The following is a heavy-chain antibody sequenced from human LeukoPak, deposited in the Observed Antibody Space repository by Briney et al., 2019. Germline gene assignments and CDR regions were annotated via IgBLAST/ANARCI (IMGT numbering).Heavy chain of an antibody. CDR2: ISSSSTYI. CDR1: GFSFSNCS. J-gene: IGHJ3*02. CDR3: AGDYEGNLAFDI. D-gene: IGHD4-23*01. V-gene: IGHV3-21*01. Sequence: PGGSLRLSCAASGFSFSNCSMNWVRQAPGKGLEWLSSISSSSTYIYYADSLEGRFTISRDNVRNSLYLQMNSLRAEDTAVYYCAGDYEGNLAFDIWGQGTMVTVSS.